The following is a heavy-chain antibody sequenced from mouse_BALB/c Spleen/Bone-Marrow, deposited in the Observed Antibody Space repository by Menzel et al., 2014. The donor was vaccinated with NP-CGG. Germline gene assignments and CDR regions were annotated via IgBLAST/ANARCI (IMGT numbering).Heavy chain of an antibody. D-gene: IGHD1-1*01. CDR3: ARWNYGSSRYYAMDY. V-gene: IGHV3-2*02. Sequence: EVMLVESGPGLVKPSQSLSLTCTVTGYSITSDYAWNWIRQFPGNKLEWMGYISYSGSTSYNPSLKSRISITRDTSKNQFFLQLNSVTTEDTATYYCARWNYGSSRYYAMDYWGQGTSVTVSS. CDR1: GYSITSDYA. CDR2: ISYSGST. J-gene: IGHJ4*01.